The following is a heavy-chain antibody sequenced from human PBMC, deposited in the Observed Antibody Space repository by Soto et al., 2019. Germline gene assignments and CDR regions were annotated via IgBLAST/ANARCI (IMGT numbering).Heavy chain of an antibody. CDR1: GFTFSSYG. CDR3: AKDRSEDTAMVLDV. D-gene: IGHD5-18*01. CDR2: ISYDGSNK. V-gene: IGHV3-30*18. J-gene: IGHJ6*02. Sequence: GGSLRLSCAASGFTFSSYGMHWVRQAPGKGLEWVAVISYDGSNKYYADSVKGRFTISRDNSKNTLYLQMNSLRAEDTAVYYCAKDRSEDTAMVLDVWGQGTTVTVSS.